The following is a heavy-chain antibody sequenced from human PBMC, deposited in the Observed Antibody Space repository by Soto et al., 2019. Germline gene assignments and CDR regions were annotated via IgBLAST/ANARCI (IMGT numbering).Heavy chain of an antibody. CDR2: ITSGSTSI. D-gene: IGHD2-2*01. CDR1: GFIFSSYS. V-gene: IGHV3-48*01. Sequence: EVQLVESGGGWVQPGGSLRLSCVASGFIFSSYSMNWVRQAPGKGLEWISYITSGSTSIYYADSVKGRFTISRDNAKNSLYLQMNSLRAEDTAVYYCASSASPAAYWGQGTLVTVSS. J-gene: IGHJ4*02. CDR3: ASSASPAAY.